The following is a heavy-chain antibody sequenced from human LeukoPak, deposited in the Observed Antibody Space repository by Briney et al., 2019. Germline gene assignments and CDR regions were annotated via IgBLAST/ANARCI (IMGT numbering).Heavy chain of an antibody. Sequence: PSQTLSLTCTVSGGSISSGGYYWSWIRQPPGKGLEWIGYIYHSGSTYYNPSLKSRVTISVDTSKNQFSLKLSSVTAADTAVYYCARAERGSGWYGDYFDYWGQGTLVTVSS. J-gene: IGHJ4*02. CDR1: GGSISSGGYY. V-gene: IGHV4-30-2*01. D-gene: IGHD6-19*01. CDR2: IYHSGST. CDR3: ARAERGSGWYGDYFDY.